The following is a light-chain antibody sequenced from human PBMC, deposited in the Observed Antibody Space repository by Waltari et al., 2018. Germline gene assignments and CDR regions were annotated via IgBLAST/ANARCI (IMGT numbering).Light chain of an antibody. J-gene: IGKJ1*01. CDR3: QHHFRLPAT. V-gene: IGKV3-20*01. Sequence: IILTQSPGTLSLSPGERATLSCRASQSISRYLAWYQQKPGQAPRLLIYGASTRATGIPDRFSGSGSGTDFSLTISGLESEDSAVYYCQHHFRLPATFGQGTKVEIK. CDR1: QSISRY. CDR2: GAS.